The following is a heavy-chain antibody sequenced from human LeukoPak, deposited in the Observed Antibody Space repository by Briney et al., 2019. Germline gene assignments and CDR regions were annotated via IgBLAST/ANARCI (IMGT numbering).Heavy chain of an antibody. CDR3: AREGFYGDYGIDY. CDR2: IWYDGSNK. V-gene: IGHV3-33*01. J-gene: IGHJ4*02. Sequence: GGSLRLSCAASGFTFSNYGMHWVRQAPGKGLEWVALIWYDGSNKYFADSVKGRFTISRDNSKNTLYLQMTSLRAEDTAVYYCAREGFYGDYGIDYWGQGTLVTVSS. CDR1: GFTFSNYG. D-gene: IGHD4-17*01.